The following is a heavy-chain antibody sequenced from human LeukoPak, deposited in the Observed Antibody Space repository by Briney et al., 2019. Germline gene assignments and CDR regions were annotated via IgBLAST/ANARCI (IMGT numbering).Heavy chain of an antibody. D-gene: IGHD5/OR15-5a*01. CDR3: ARGRSKALDF. J-gene: IGHJ4*02. CDR1: GFIFNNYA. Sequence: PGGSLRLSCAGSGFIFNNYAMHWVRQPPGKGLEWVPGISWNSGTIDYADSVRGRFTISRDNAKNSLYLQMDSLRVEDTAFYYCARGRSKALDFWGQGTPVTVSS. CDR2: ISWNSGTI. V-gene: IGHV3-9*01.